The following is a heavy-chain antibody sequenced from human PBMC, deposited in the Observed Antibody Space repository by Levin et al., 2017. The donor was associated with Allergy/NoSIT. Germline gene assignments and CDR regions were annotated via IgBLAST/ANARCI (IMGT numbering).Heavy chain of an antibody. V-gene: IGHV1-18*01. CDR1: GYTFNHYG. CDR2: ISTDNGHT. J-gene: IGHJ4*02. D-gene: IGHD5-12*01. Sequence: ASVKVSCTTSGYTFNHYGIDWVRQAPGQGLEWMGWISTDNGHTVYAQKFKGRATMTTDRATTTAYMELRSLRSNDTAVYYCARGQGGYESFDYWGQGTLVTVSS. CDR3: ARGQGGYESFDY.